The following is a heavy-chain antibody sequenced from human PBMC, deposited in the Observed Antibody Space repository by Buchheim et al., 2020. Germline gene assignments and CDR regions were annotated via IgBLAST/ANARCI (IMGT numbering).Heavy chain of an antibody. CDR2: IYYSGST. CDR1: GGSISSSSYY. Sequence: QLQLQESGPGLVKPSETLSLTCTVSGGSISSSSYYWGWIRQPPGKGLEWIGSIYYSGSTYYNPSLKSRVTISVDTSKNQFSLKLSSVTAADTAVYYCARQSPDFWSGYYRLGPYYGMDVWGQGTT. D-gene: IGHD3-3*01. CDR3: ARQSPDFWSGYYRLGPYYGMDV. J-gene: IGHJ6*02. V-gene: IGHV4-39*01.